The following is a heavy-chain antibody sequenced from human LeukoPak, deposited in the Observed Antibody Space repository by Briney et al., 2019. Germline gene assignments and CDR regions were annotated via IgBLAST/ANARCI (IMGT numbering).Heavy chain of an antibody. CDR1: GFTLSDYY. Sequence: GGSLRLSCAASGFTLSDYYMSWIRQAPGKGLEWVSYISSSGSTIYYADSVKGRFTISRDNAKNSLYLQMNSLRAEDTAVYYCARVLAGATISFDYWGQGTLVTVSS. J-gene: IGHJ4*02. CDR3: ARVLAGATISFDY. D-gene: IGHD1-26*01. V-gene: IGHV3-11*01. CDR2: ISSSGSTI.